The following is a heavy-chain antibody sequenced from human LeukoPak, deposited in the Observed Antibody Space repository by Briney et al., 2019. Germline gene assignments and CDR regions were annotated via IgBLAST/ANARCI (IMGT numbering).Heavy chain of an antibody. D-gene: IGHD3-22*01. CDR2: ISYDGSNK. CDR1: GFTFSSYA. V-gene: IGHV3-30-3*01. Sequence: GRSLRLSCAASGFTFSSYAMHWVRQAPGKGLEWVAVISYDGSNKYYADSVKGRFTISRDNSKNTLYLQMNSLRAEDTAVYYCARVKDYYDDYWGQGTLVTVSS. J-gene: IGHJ4*02. CDR3: ARVKDYYDDY.